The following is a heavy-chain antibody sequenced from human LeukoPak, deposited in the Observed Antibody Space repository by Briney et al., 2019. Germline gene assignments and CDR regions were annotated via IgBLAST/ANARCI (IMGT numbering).Heavy chain of an antibody. V-gene: IGHV5-51*01. CDR1: GYRFTSYW. CDR3: ARQSDY. Sequence: GESLKIPCKGPGYRFTSYWIGWVRPMPGKGLERLGIIYPGDSDARFSALFQGQVPISADKYSNIAFLPCISPKASDTAMYYCARQSDYWGQGTLVSVSS. CDR2: IYPGDSDA. J-gene: IGHJ4*02.